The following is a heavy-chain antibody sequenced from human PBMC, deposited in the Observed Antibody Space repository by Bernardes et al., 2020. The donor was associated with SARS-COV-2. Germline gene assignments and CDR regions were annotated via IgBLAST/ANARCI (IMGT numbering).Heavy chain of an antibody. Sequence: GSLRLSCAASGFTVSSNYMSWVRQAPGKGLEWVSVIYSGGSTYYADSVKGRFTISRDNSKNTLYLQMNSLRAEDTAVYYCARLIVEMATIPDWYFGLWGRGTLVTVSS. CDR1: GFTVSSNY. J-gene: IGHJ2*01. D-gene: IGHD2-15*01. V-gene: IGHV3-66*04. CDR3: ARLIVEMATIPDWYFGL. CDR2: IYSGGST.